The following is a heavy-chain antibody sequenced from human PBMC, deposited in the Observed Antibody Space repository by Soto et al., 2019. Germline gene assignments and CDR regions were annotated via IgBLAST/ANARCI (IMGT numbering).Heavy chain of an antibody. Sequence: PSEPLSVTCTVSGGTISSGGYYWSCIRQHPGKGLEWIGYIYYSGSTYYNPSLKSRVTISVDTSKNQFSLKLSSVTAADTAFYYCATSFRGYSYGLFDYWGQGTLVTVSS. CDR2: IYYSGST. J-gene: IGHJ4*02. V-gene: IGHV4-31*03. D-gene: IGHD5-18*01. CDR1: GGTISSGGYY. CDR3: ATSFRGYSYGLFDY.